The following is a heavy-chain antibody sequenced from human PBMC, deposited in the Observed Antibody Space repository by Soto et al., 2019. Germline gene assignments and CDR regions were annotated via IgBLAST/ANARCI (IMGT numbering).Heavy chain of an antibody. CDR2: ISGSGTST. V-gene: IGHV3-23*01. D-gene: IGHD2-8*01. Sequence: GGSLRLSCAASGFTFSTYAMSWVRQAPGKGLEWVSAISGSGTSTYFADSVKGRFTISRDNSKNTLYLQMNSLRAEDTAVYYCAKDRSSLLMVYATRYFDYWGQGTLVTVSS. J-gene: IGHJ4*02. CDR1: GFTFSTYA. CDR3: AKDRSSLLMVYATRYFDY.